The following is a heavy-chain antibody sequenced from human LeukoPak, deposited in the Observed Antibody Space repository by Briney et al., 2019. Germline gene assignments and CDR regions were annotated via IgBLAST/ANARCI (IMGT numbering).Heavy chain of an antibody. D-gene: IGHD3-22*01. CDR2: VYYSGST. CDR3: AGEIDPIRI. J-gene: IGHJ4*02. Sequence: SETLSLTCTVSGGSISSSSCYWGWIRQPPGKGLEWIGYVYYSGSTNYNPSLKSRVTISVDTSKNQFSLKLSSVTAADTALYYCAGEIDPIRIWGQGTLVTVSS. CDR1: GGSISSSSCY. V-gene: IGHV4-61*01.